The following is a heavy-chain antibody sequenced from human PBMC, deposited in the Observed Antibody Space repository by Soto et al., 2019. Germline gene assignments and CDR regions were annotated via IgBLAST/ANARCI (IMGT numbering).Heavy chain of an antibody. CDR1: GYSFTSYW. V-gene: IGHV5-51*01. Sequence: GESLKISCKGSGYSFTSYWIGWVRQMPGKGLEWMGIIYPGDSDTRYSPSFQGQVTISADKSISTAYLQWSSLKASDTAMYYCARRYDILTGHAKRRGFYFDYWGQGTLVTVSS. CDR3: ARRYDILTGHAKRRGFYFDY. D-gene: IGHD3-9*01. J-gene: IGHJ4*02. CDR2: IYPGDSDT.